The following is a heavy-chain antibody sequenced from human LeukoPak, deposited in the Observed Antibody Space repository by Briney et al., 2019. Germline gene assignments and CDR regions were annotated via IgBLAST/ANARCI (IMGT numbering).Heavy chain of an antibody. D-gene: IGHD3-10*01. J-gene: IGHJ4*02. CDR2: INPNSGGT. CDR1: GYTFTGYY. Sequence: ASVKVSCKASGYTFTGYYMHWVRQAPGQGLEWMGRINPNSGGTNYAQKFQGRVTMTRDTSISTAYMELSRLRSDDTAVYYCARDLRYYGSGGYRYWGQGTLVTVSS. CDR3: ARDLRYYGSGGYRY. V-gene: IGHV1-2*06.